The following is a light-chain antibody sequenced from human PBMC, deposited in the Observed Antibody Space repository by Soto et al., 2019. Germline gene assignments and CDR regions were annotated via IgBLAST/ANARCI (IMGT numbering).Light chain of an antibody. CDR3: QQYNNWPPVT. J-gene: IGKJ1*01. V-gene: IGKV3-15*01. Sequence: EIAMTQSPATLSVSPGETATLSCRASQNVRSNLAWYQQKPGQAPRLLIYGASTRATGIPARFSGSGSGTEFTLTISSLQSEDFAVYYCQQYNNWPPVTFGQVTKVDIK. CDR1: QNVRSN. CDR2: GAS.